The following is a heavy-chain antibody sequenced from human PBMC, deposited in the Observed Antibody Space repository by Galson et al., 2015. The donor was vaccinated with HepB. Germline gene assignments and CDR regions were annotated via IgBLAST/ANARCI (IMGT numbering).Heavy chain of an antibody. CDR3: ARGPFLLPTEYFDY. Sequence: SLRLSCATSGFTFSMYAMSWVRMTPGKGLEWVSHISGSGITTYYADTVKGRFTTSRDNAKTTVYLQMTNLRVEDTAIYFCARGPFLLPTEYFDYWGQGTQVTVAS. CDR2: ISGSGITT. V-gene: IGHV3-23*01. CDR1: GFTFSMYA. J-gene: IGHJ4*02. D-gene: IGHD2/OR15-2a*01.